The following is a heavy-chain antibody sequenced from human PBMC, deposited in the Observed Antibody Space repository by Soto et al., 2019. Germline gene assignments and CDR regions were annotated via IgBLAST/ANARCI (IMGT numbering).Heavy chain of an antibody. D-gene: IGHD6-13*01. Sequence: ASVKVSCKASGYTFTSYGISWVRQAPGQGLEWMGWISAYNGNTNYAQKLQGRVTMTTDTSTSTAYMELRSLRSDDTAVYYCASLVPGYSSSWAPDDYWGQGTLVTVS. V-gene: IGHV1-18*01. CDR1: GYTFTSYG. J-gene: IGHJ4*02. CDR2: ISAYNGNT. CDR3: ASLVPGYSSSWAPDDY.